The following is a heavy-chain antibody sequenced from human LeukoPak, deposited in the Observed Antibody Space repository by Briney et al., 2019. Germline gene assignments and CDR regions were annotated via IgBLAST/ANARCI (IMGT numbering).Heavy chain of an antibody. D-gene: IGHD3-3*01. CDR2: MNPNSGNT. CDR1: GYTFTSYD. J-gene: IGHJ4*02. CDR3: ARAFDFWSGYYFDY. V-gene: IGHV1-8*01. Sequence: GASVKVSCKASGYTFTSYDINWVRQATGQGLEWMGWMNPNSGNTGYAQKFQGRVTMTRNTSISTAYMELSSLRSEDTAVYYCARAFDFWSGYYFDYWGQGTLVTVSS.